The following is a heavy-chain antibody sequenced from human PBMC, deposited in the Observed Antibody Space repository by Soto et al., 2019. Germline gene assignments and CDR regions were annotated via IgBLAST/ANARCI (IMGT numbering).Heavy chain of an antibody. Sequence: SETLSLTCTVSGGSISSGGYYWSWIRQHPGKGLEWIGYIYYSGSTYYNPSLKSRVTISVDTSKNQFSLKLSSVTAADTAVYYCARANVDLVANYYYGMDVWGQGTTVTVSS. CDR2: IYYSGST. V-gene: IGHV4-31*03. CDR3: ARANVDLVANYYYGMDV. D-gene: IGHD5-12*01. J-gene: IGHJ6*02. CDR1: GGSISSGGYY.